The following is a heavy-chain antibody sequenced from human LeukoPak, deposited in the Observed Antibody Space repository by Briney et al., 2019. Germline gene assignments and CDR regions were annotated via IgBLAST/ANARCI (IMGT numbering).Heavy chain of an antibody. D-gene: IGHD3-10*01. CDR2: LYGAGST. V-gene: IGHV3-66*01. J-gene: IGHJ4*02. CDR3: ATLNYGSGTYNPSDY. CDR1: EFAVSTNY. Sequence: GGSLKPSVAPPEFAVSTNYMNWFRQPPGRGRGWVSVLYGAGSTYYADSVKGRFSISRDNSKNTLYLHMSSLRAEDTAVYYCATLNYGSGTYNPSDYWGQGTLVTVSS.